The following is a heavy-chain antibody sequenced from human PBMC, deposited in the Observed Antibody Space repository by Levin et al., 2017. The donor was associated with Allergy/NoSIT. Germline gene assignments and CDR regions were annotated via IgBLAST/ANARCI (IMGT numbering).Heavy chain of an antibody. CDR3: ARDGGPKTAMVHSLFDY. D-gene: IGHD5-18*01. CDR1: GFTFSNYA. J-gene: IGHJ4*02. V-gene: IGHV3-21*01. CDR2: ISSSSTYI. Sequence: GGSLRLSCAASGFTFSNYAMNWVRQAPGKGLEWVSSISSSSTYIYYVDSVKGRFTISRDNAKNSLYLQMNSLRAEDTAVYYCARDGGPKTAMVHSLFDYWGQGTLVTVSS.